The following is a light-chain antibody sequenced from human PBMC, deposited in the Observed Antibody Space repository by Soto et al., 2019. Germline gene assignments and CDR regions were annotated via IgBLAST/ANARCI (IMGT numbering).Light chain of an antibody. CDR3: QQYVSWT. CDR1: ETISSNH. Sequence: DIVLTQSPGTLSVSLGERATLSCRASETISSNHLAWYQQKPGQAPSLLNYGTSSRATGIPDRFSGSGSGTDFTLTISRLEPEDSAIYYCQQYVSWTFGQGTKVEIK. CDR2: GTS. J-gene: IGKJ1*01. V-gene: IGKV3-20*01.